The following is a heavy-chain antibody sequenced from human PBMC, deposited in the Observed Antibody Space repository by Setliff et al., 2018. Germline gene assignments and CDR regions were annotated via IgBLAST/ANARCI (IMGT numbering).Heavy chain of an antibody. CDR2: IHYSGST. CDR3: ARLRQRLVYYYYMDV. Sequence: SETLSLTCTVSGGSISNTAYYWGWIRQPPGKGLEWIGSIHYSGSTYYNPSLKSRVTISVDTSKNQFSLKLSSVTAADTAVYYCARLRQRLVYYYYMDVWGKGTTVTVSS. J-gene: IGHJ6*03. D-gene: IGHD6-13*01. V-gene: IGHV4-39*01. CDR1: GGSISNTAYY.